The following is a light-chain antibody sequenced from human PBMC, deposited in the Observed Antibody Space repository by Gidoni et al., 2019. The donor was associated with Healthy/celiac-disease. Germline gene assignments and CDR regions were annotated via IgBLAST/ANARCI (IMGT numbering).Light chain of an antibody. CDR1: QNLNSNS. J-gene: IGKJ1*01. V-gene: IGKV3-20*01. CDR3: QQYSALTWT. CDR2: GPS. Sequence: ETVLPQSPGTLSLSPGERALLSCRASQNLNSNSLAWYQQKPRQAPRLLINGPSSRATGISDRLRGSGSGTDFTLTISRLEPGDSAVYYCQQYSALTWTFGQGTKVEVK.